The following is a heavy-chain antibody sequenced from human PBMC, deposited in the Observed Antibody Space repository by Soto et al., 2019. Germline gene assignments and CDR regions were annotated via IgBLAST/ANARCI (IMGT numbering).Heavy chain of an antibody. D-gene: IGHD3-3*01. CDR1: GGSISSSNW. V-gene: IGHV4-4*02. CDR3: AGGYDFWSGYNTYYYYGMDV. Sequence: PSETLSLTCAVSGGSISSSNWWSWVRQPPGKGLEWIGEIYHSGSTNYNPSLKSRVTISVDTSKNQFSLKLSSVTAADTAVYYCAGGYDFWSGYNTYYYYGMDVWGQGTTVTVSS. CDR2: IYHSGST. J-gene: IGHJ6*02.